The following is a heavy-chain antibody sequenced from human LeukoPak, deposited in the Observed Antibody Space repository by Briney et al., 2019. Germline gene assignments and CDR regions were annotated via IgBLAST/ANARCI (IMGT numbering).Heavy chain of an antibody. CDR1: GGSISSYY. V-gene: IGHV4-59*05. Sequence: SETLSLTCTVSGGSISSYYWYWIRQPAGKGLEWIGSIYYSGSTYYNPSLKSRVTISVDTSKNQFSLKLSSVTAADTAVYYCARADKQWLATWGQGTLVTVSS. CDR2: IYYSGST. D-gene: IGHD6-19*01. CDR3: ARADKQWLAT. J-gene: IGHJ5*02.